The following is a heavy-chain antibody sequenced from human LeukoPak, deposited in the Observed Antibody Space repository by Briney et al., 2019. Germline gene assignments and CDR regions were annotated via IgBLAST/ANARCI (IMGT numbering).Heavy chain of an antibody. Sequence: ASVKVSCKASGYTFTSYGISWVRQAPGQGLEWMGWISAYNGNTNYAQKLQGRVTMTTDTSTSTAYMELRSLRSDDTAVYYCARDQRSQPYYYDSSGYYPGGEQDYWGQGTLVTVSS. V-gene: IGHV1-18*01. D-gene: IGHD3-22*01. J-gene: IGHJ4*02. CDR2: ISAYNGNT. CDR3: ARDQRSQPYYYDSSGYYPGGEQDY. CDR1: GYTFTSYG.